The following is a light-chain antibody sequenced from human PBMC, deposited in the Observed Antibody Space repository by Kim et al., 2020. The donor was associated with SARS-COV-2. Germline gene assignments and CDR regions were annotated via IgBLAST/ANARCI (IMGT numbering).Light chain of an antibody. Sequence: ELTQPPSASGTPGQRVTISCSGGSPNIGSNYVYWYQHLPGTAPKLLIYRNNQRPSGVPDRFSGSKSATSAFLAISGLRSEDEADYYCAAWDDSLSGYVFGSGTKVTVL. CDR2: RNN. V-gene: IGLV1-47*01. J-gene: IGLJ1*01. CDR3: AAWDDSLSGYV. CDR1: SPNIGSNY.